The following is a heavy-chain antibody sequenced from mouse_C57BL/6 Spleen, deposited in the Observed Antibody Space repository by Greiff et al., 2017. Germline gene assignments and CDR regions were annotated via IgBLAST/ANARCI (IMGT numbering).Heavy chain of an antibody. Sequence: VQLQQSGPELVKPGASVKIPCKASGYTFTDYNMDWVKQSHGKSLEWIGDINPNNGGTIYNQKFKGKATLTVDQSSSTAYMELRSLTSEDTAVYYCARGEWDYYFDYWGQGTTLTVSS. J-gene: IGHJ2*01. D-gene: IGHD1-3*01. V-gene: IGHV1-18*01. CDR3: ARGEWDYYFDY. CDR2: INPNNGGT. CDR1: GYTFTDYN.